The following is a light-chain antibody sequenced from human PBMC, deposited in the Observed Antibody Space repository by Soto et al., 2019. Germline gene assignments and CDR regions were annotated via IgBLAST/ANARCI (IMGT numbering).Light chain of an antibody. CDR2: DTS. V-gene: IGLV7-46*01. Sequence: QAVVTQEPALTVSPGGTVTLTCGSITGAVTGGHYPYWFQQKPGQAPKTLIYDTSDKHSWTPARFSGSLLGGKATLTLSGAQPEDEAEYYCLLSYPGARVFGTGTKLTVL. CDR1: TGAVTGGHY. J-gene: IGLJ1*01. CDR3: LLSYPGARV.